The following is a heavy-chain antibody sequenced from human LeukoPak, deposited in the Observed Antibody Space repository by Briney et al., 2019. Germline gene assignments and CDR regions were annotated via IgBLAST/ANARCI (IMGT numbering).Heavy chain of an antibody. Sequence: SSETLSLTCTASGGSISSSSYYWGWIRQPPGKGLEWIGSIYYSGSTYYNPSLKSRVTISVDTSKNQFSLKLSSVTAADTAVYYCASQVVVGYFDLWGRGTLVTVSS. D-gene: IGHD2-15*01. CDR3: ASQVVVGYFDL. J-gene: IGHJ2*01. CDR2: IYYSGST. V-gene: IGHV4-39*01. CDR1: GGSISSSSYY.